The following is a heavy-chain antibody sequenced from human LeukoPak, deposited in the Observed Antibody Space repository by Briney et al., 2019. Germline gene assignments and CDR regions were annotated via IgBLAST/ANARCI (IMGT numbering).Heavy chain of an antibody. V-gene: IGHV3-23*01. Sequence: GGSLRLSCAASEFTFSSYAMSWVRQAPGKGLEWVSAISGTGGSTYYADSVKGRFTISRDNSKNTLYLQVSSLRAEDTAVYYCAKGSHKLRYFDWLLFYFDYWGQGTLVTVSS. J-gene: IGHJ4*02. CDR1: EFTFSSYA. CDR3: AKGSHKLRYFDWLLFYFDY. D-gene: IGHD3-9*01. CDR2: ISGTGGST.